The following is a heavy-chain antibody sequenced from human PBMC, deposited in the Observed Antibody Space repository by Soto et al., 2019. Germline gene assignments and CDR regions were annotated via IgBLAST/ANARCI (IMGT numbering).Heavy chain of an antibody. CDR3: ASTLADCGGDCREDWFDP. CDR2: IYYSGST. Sequence: QVQLQESGPGLVKPSQTLSLTCTVSGGSISSGGYYWSWIRQHPGNGLEWIGYIYYSGSTYYNPSFKSRVSISVDTSKTQFCLKLSSVTAADTAVYYCASTLADCGGDCREDWFDPWGKGTLVTVSS. J-gene: IGHJ5*02. CDR1: GGSISSGGYY. V-gene: IGHV4-31*03. D-gene: IGHD2-21*02.